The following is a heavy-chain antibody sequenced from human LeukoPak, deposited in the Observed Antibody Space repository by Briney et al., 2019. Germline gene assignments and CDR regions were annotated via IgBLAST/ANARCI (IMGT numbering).Heavy chain of an antibody. V-gene: IGHV4-39*01. CDR2: IYYSGTT. Sequence: SETLSLTCSVSGGSISSSHYYWRWIRQPPGKGLEWIGTIYYSGTTYYNPSLESRATISGDTSKNQFSLTLRSVTAADTAVYYCARQISDYYYYYIDVWGKGTTVTVSS. J-gene: IGHJ6*03. CDR1: GGSISSSHYY. CDR3: ARQISDYYYYYIDV. D-gene: IGHD3-10*01.